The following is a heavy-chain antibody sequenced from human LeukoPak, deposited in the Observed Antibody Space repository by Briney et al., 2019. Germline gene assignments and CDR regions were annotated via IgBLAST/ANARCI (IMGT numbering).Heavy chain of an antibody. Sequence: ASVTVSYKASGYTFTRYDINWVRQAAGQGSEGMGWMNPNSGNTGYAQKFQGRVTMTRNTSISTAYMELSSLRSEDTAVYYCARARGYSSGNWGQGTLVTVSS. D-gene: IGHD5-18*01. CDR1: GYTFTRYD. CDR2: MNPNSGNT. CDR3: ARARGYSSGN. J-gene: IGHJ4*02. V-gene: IGHV1-8*01.